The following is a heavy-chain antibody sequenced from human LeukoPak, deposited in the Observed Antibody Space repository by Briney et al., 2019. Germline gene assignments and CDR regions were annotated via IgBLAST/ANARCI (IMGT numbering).Heavy chain of an antibody. CDR1: GGSISSYY. Sequence: SETLSLTCTVSGGSISSYYWSWIRQPPGKGREWIGYIYTSGSTNYNPSLKSRVTISVDPSKNQFSLKLSSVTAADTAVYSCARQITGCSGGSCYSGFDYWGQGTLVTVSS. CDR3: ARQITGCSGGSCYSGFDY. V-gene: IGHV4-4*09. J-gene: IGHJ4*02. D-gene: IGHD2-15*01. CDR2: IYTSGST.